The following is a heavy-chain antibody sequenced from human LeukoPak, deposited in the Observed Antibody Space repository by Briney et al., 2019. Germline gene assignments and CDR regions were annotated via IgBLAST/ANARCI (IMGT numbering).Heavy chain of an antibody. CDR2: ISSAGTII. D-gene: IGHD6-19*01. CDR1: GFTFGTYS. V-gene: IGHV3-30-3*01. Sequence: GRSLRLSCAASGFTFGTYSMHWVRQAPGKGLEWVAIISSAGTIINYADSVKGRFSISRDNSKNTLYLQMDCLRVEDTAVYYCAKDHRWLVDYWGQGSLVTVSS. J-gene: IGHJ4*02. CDR3: AKDHRWLVDY.